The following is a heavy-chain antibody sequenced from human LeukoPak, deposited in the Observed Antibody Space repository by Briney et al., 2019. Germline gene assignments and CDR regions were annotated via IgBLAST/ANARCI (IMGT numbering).Heavy chain of an antibody. CDR3: AKEPHYYYDSSGYYDY. CDR1: GFTFSSYG. CDR2: ISYDGSNK. Sequence: GRSLRLSCEASGFTFSSYGIHWVRQAPGKGLEWVAVISYDGSNKYYADSVKGRFTISRDNSKNTLYLQMNSLRAEDTAVYYCAKEPHYYYDSSGYYDYWGQGTLVTVSS. D-gene: IGHD3-22*01. V-gene: IGHV3-30*18. J-gene: IGHJ4*02.